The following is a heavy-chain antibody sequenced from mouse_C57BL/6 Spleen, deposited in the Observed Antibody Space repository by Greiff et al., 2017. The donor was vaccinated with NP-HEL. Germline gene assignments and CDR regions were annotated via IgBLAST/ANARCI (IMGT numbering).Heavy chain of an antibody. CDR2: ISSGSSTI. V-gene: IGHV5-17*01. D-gene: IGHD1-1*01. CDR3: ARRATLVAPDFDV. CDR1: GFTFSDYG. Sequence: EVQRVESGGGLVKPGGSLKLSCAASGFTFSDYGMHWVRQAPEKGLEWVAYISSGSSTIYYADTVKGRFTISRDNAKYTLFLQMTSLRSEDTAMYYCARRATLVAPDFDVWGTGTTVTVAS. J-gene: IGHJ1*03.